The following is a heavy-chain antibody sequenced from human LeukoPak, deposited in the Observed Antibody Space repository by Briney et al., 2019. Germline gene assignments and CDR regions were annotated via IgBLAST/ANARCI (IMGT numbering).Heavy chain of an antibody. V-gene: IGHV5-51*01. J-gene: IGHJ4*02. D-gene: IGHD3-10*01. CDR2: IYPGDSDT. CDR1: GYSFTTYW. Sequence: GESLKISCKGSGYSFTTYWIGWVRQPPGKGLEWMGIIYPGDSDTRYSPSFQGQVTISADKSISTAYLQWSSLKASDTAIYYCARHSYYGTGSYFEFWGQGILLTVSS. CDR3: ARHSYYGTGSYFEF.